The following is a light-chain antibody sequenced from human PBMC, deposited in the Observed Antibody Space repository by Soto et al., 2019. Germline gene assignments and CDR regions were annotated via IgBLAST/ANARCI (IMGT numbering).Light chain of an antibody. Sequence: EIVLTQSPGTLSLSPGERATLSCRASQRVRSSYLAWYQQNLGQAPRLLIYGVSNRATGITDRFSGRGSGTDFTLIISRLESEDFAVYYCQQYGTSPSTFGQGTKVEIK. CDR2: GVS. CDR3: QQYGTSPST. V-gene: IGKV3-20*01. J-gene: IGKJ1*01. CDR1: QRVRSSY.